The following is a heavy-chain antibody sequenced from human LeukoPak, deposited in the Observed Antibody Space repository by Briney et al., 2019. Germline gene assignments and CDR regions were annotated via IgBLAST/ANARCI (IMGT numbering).Heavy chain of an antibody. V-gene: IGHV1-69*04. D-gene: IGHD3-22*01. CDR2: IIPILGLP. Sequence: SGKVSCKASEGTFTNYAISWVRQAPGQGLEWRGRIIPILGLPISAQKFQGRVTITADRSMSTAYMELSSLRPEDTAVYYCARFDSSGYYDAEYFQHWGQGTLVIVSA. J-gene: IGHJ1*01. CDR3: ARFDSSGYYDAEYFQH. CDR1: EGTFTNYA.